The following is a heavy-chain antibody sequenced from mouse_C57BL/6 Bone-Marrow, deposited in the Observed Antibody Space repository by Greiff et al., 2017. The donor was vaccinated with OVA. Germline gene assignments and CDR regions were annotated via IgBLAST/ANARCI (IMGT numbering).Heavy chain of an antibody. V-gene: IGHV14-2*01. J-gene: IGHJ4*01. D-gene: IGHD1-1*01. Sequence: EVQLVESGAELVKPGASVKLSCTASGFNIKDYYMHWVKQRTEQGLEWIGRIDPEDGETKYAPKFQGKATITTDTSTNTAYLQLSSLTSEDTAVYYCARDYYGSSYAMDYWGQGTSVTVSS. CDR3: ARDYYGSSYAMDY. CDR1: GFNIKDYY. CDR2: IDPEDGET.